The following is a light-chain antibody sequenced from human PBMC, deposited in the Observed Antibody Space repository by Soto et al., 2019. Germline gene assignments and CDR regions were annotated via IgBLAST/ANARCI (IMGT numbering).Light chain of an antibody. CDR2: LEGSGSY. V-gene: IGLV4-60*02. CDR3: ETWDSNTPV. J-gene: IGLJ3*02. CDR1: SGHSSYI. Sequence: QSVLTQSSSASASLGSSVKLTCTLSSGHSSYIIAWHQQQPGKAPRYLMKLEGSGSYNKGSGVPDRFSGSSSGPDRYLTISNLQFEDEADYYCETWDSNTPVFGGGTKLTVL.